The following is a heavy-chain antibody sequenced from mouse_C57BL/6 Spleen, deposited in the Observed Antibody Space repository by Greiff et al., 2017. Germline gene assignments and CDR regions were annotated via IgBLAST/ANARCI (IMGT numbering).Heavy chain of an antibody. Sequence: VQLQESGAELVKPGASVKISCKASGYAFSSYWMNWVKQRPGKGLEWIGQIYPGDGDTNNNGKFKGKATLTADKSSSTAYMQLSSLTSEDSAVYFCARSGKDAMDYWGQGTSVTVSS. V-gene: IGHV1-80*01. CDR2: IYPGDGDT. CDR3: ARSGKDAMDY. CDR1: GYAFSSYW. J-gene: IGHJ4*01. D-gene: IGHD4-1*01.